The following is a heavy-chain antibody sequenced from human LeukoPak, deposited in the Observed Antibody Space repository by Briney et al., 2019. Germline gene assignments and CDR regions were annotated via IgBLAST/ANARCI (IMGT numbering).Heavy chain of an antibody. CDR1: GYTFTSYD. CDR2: MNPNSGNT. CDR3: ASGGRWWYYYYMDV. D-gene: IGHD2-15*01. J-gene: IGHJ6*03. Sequence: GASVKVSCKASGYTFTSYDINWVRQATGQGLEWMGWMNPNSGNTGYAQKFQGRVTMTRNTSISTAYMELSSLRSEDTAVYYCASGGRWWYYYYMDVWGKGTTVTVSS. V-gene: IGHV1-8*01.